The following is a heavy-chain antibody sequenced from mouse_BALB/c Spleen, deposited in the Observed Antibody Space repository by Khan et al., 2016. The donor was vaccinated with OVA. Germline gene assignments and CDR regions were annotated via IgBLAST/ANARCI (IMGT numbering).Heavy chain of an antibody. V-gene: IGHV1S137*01. Sequence: QVQLKQSGAELVRPGVSVKISCKGSGYTFTDYAMHWVKQSHAKSLEWIGVISTCYGDASYNQKFKGKATMTVDKSSSTAYMELVRLTSEDSAIYYCVRGGGNSRFAYWGQGTLVTVSA. CDR2: ISTCYGDA. J-gene: IGHJ3*01. CDR3: VRGGGNSRFAY. D-gene: IGHD2-1*01. CDR1: GYTFTDYA.